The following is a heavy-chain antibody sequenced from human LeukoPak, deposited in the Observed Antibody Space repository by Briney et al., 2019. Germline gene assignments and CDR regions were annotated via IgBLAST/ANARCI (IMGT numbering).Heavy chain of an antibody. V-gene: IGHV4-39*07. CDR3: ARTTTTTAAYFDY. CDR2: INHGGST. J-gene: IGHJ4*02. CDR1: GGSISSSSYY. Sequence: PSETLSLTCTVSGGSISSSSYYWSCIRQPPGKGLEWIGEINHGGSTNYNPSLKSRVTISVDTSKNQFSLKLSSVTAADTAVYYCARTTTTTAAYFDYWGQGTLVTVSS. D-gene: IGHD4-17*01.